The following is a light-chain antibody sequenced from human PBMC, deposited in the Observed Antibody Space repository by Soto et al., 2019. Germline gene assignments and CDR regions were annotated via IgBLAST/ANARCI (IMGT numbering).Light chain of an antibody. CDR3: QQYGTSFT. J-gene: IGKJ3*01. V-gene: IGKV3-20*01. CDR2: AAS. CDR1: QTVSSSY. Sequence: EIVLTQPPGTLSLSPGERATLSCRASQTVSSSYLAWYQQKPGQAPRLLIYAASSRATGIPDRFSGGGSGTDFTLTISRLEPEDFAVYYCQQYGTSFTFGPGTKVDMK.